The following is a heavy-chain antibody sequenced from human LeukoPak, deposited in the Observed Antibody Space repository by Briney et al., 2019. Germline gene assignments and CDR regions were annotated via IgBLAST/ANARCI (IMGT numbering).Heavy chain of an antibody. CDR2: IIPIFGTA. D-gene: IGHD6-13*01. J-gene: IGHJ4*02. CDR3: ARGTGIAAYFDY. V-gene: IGHV1-69*05. Sequence: SVKVSCKASGGTFSSYAISWVRQAPGQGLEWMGGIIPIFGTANYAQKFQGRVTITTDESTSTAYMELSSLRSEDTAVYYCARGTGIAAYFDYWGQGTLVTASS. CDR1: GGTFSSYA.